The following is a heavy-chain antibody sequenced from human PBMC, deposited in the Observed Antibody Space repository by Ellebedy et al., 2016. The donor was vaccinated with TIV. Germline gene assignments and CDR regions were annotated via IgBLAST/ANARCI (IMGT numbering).Heavy chain of an antibody. J-gene: IGHJ4*02. D-gene: IGHD6-19*01. CDR3: ASDSSGWLDY. CDR2: IYHSGST. V-gene: IGHV4-4*02. CDR1: GGSISSSNW. Sequence: GSLRLXXTVSGGSISSSNWWSWVRQPPGKGLEWIGEIYHSGSTNYNPSLKSRVTISVDKSKNQFSLKLSSVTAADTAVYYCASDSSGWLDYWGQGTLVTVSS.